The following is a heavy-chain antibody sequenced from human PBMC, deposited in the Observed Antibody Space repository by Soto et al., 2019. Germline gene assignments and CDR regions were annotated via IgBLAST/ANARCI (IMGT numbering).Heavy chain of an antibody. Sequence: SETLSLTCAVSGYSISSGYYWGWIRQPPGKGLEWIGSIYHSGSTYYNPSLKSRVTISVDTSKNQFSLKLSSVTAADTAVYYCARVGSYYYDSSGYYYGGALDIWGQGTMVTVSS. CDR3: ARVGSYYYDSSGYYYGGALDI. J-gene: IGHJ3*02. D-gene: IGHD3-22*01. CDR1: GYSISSGYY. CDR2: IYHSGST. V-gene: IGHV4-38-2*01.